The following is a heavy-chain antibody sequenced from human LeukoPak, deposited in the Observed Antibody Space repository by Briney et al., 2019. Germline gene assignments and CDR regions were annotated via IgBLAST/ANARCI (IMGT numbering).Heavy chain of an antibody. J-gene: IGHJ6*03. V-gene: IGHV3-23*01. CDR2: ISGSGGST. CDR1: GFTFSSYA. Sequence: GGSLRLSCAASGFTFSSYAMSWVRQAPGKGLEWVSAISGSGGSTYYADSVKGRFTISRGNSKNTLYLQMNSLRAEDTAVYYCAKPYYYYYYMDVWGKGTTVTVSS. CDR3: AKPYYYYYYMDV.